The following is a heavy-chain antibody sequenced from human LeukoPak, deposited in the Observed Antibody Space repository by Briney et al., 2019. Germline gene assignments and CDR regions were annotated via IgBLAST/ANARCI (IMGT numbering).Heavy chain of an antibody. J-gene: IGHJ4*02. D-gene: IGHD3-22*01. Sequence: GGSLRLSCVASGFTVSSYWMSWVRQAPGKGLEWVANIKQDGSEKYYVDSVKGRFTISRDNAENSLYLQMNSLRAEDTAVYYCARENYGSSGSFDSWGQGTLVTVSS. CDR1: GFTVSSYW. CDR3: ARENYGSSGSFDS. V-gene: IGHV3-7*01. CDR2: IKQDGSEK.